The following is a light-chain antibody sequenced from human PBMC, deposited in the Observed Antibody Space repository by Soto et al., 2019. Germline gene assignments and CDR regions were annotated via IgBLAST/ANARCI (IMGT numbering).Light chain of an antibody. J-gene: IGKJ1*01. V-gene: IGKV3-20*01. CDR2: GAS. CDR3: QHYDASQWT. Sequence: EIVLTQSPGTLSLSPGERLTLSCRASQSVSGKYLAWYQQKPGQAPRLLIFGASSRATGIPDRFSGRGSGTDFTLTINRLEPEDFAVYYCQHYDASQWTFGQGTRVEIK. CDR1: QSVSGKY.